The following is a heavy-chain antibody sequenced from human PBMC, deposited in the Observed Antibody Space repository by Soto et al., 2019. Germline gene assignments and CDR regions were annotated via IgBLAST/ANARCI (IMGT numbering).Heavy chain of an antibody. CDR1: GYSFTSYW. CDR3: ARAYATWTFEYHEGRDV. J-gene: IGHJ6*02. Sequence: LPSSCKGSGYSFTSYWISWVRQMPGKGLEWMGRIDPSDSYTNYSPSFQGHVTISADKSISTAYLQWSSLKASDTAMYYCARAYATWTFEYHEGRDVRGQGTTVIVS. CDR2: IDPSDSYT. V-gene: IGHV5-10-1*01. D-gene: IGHD2-15*01.